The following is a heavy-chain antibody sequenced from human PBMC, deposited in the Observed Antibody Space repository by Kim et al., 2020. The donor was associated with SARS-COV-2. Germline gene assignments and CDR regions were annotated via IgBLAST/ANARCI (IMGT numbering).Heavy chain of an antibody. CDR3: AKNYGASVSYDF. CDR1: GFIFSSSA. CDR2: ISPASNTV. V-gene: IGHV3-23*01. J-gene: IGHJ4*02. Sequence: GGSLRLSCEASGFIFSSSAMTWVRQAPGKGLEWVSAISPASNTVYYADAVKGRFTTSRDNPKSTVFLHMNSLRAEDTPTYYCAKNYGASVSYDFWGQGT. D-gene: IGHD4-17*01.